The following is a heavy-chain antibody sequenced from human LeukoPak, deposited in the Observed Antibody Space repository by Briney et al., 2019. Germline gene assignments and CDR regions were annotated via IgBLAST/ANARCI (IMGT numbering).Heavy chain of an antibody. CDR2: INSDGSST. V-gene: IGHV3-74*01. D-gene: IGHD3-16*01. CDR3: AKGRMGAFYYFDY. Sequence: GGSLRLSCAASGFTFSSYWMHWVRQAPGKGLVWVSRINSDGSSTSYADSVKGRFTISRDNSKNTLYLQMNSLRAEDTAVYYCAKGRMGAFYYFDYWGQGTLVTVSS. CDR1: GFTFSSYW. J-gene: IGHJ4*02.